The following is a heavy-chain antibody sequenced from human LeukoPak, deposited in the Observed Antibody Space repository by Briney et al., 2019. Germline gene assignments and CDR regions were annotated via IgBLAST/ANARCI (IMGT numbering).Heavy chain of an antibody. D-gene: IGHD6-19*01. Sequence: SETLSLTCAVYGGSFSGYYWSWIRQPPGKGLEWIGEINHSGSTNYNPSLKSRVTISVDTSKNQFSLKLSSVTAADTAVYYCARGAAGSGWLFDIWGQGTMVTVSS. CDR1: GGSFSGYY. J-gene: IGHJ3*02. CDR2: INHSGST. CDR3: ARGAAGSGWLFDI. V-gene: IGHV4-34*01.